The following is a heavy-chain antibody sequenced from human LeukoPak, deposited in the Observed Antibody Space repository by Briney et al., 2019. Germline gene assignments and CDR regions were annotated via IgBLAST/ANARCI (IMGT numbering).Heavy chain of an antibody. CDR1: GYTFTDYY. D-gene: IGHD2/OR15-2a*01. CDR3: VRQISSY. J-gene: IGHJ4*02. Sequence: ASVKVSCKASGYTFTDYYIHWVRQXPGQRLEWMGWINSNSGGTNYAQKFQGRVNLTRDTSISTAYIELSRLTSDDTEVYYCVRQISSYWGQGPLVNVSS. CDR2: INSNSGGT. V-gene: IGHV1-2*02.